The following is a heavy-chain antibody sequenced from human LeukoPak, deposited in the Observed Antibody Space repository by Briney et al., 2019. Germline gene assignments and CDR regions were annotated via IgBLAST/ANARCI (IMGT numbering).Heavy chain of an antibody. V-gene: IGHV3-48*01. CDR2: ISGSSSSSDGGAM. D-gene: IGHD3-10*01. J-gene: IGHJ4*02. Sequence: GGSLRLSCTASGFTFSTYSMNWVRQAPGRGLEWVSYISGSSSSSDGGAMQYADSVKGRFTISRDNSNNTLYLQMNSLRVEDTAVYYCAKDMSTDWYGGPDYWGQGTLVTVSS. CDR1: GFTFSTYS. CDR3: AKDMSTDWYGGPDY.